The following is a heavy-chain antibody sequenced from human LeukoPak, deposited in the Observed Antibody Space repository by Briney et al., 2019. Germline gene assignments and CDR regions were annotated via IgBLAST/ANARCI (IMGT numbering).Heavy chain of an antibody. V-gene: IGHV1-2*02. CDR3: AVISSMVREPDP. CDR2: INPNSGGT. D-gene: IGHD3-10*01. Sequence: ASVKVSCKASGYTFTGYYMHWVRQAPGQGLEWMGWINPNSGGTNYAQKFQGRVTMTRDTSISTAYMELSRLRSDDTAVYYCAVISSMVREPDPWSQGTLVTVSS. CDR1: GYTFTGYY. J-gene: IGHJ5*02.